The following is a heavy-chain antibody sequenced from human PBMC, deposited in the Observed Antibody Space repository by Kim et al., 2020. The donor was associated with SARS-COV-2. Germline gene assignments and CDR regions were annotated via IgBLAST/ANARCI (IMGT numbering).Heavy chain of an antibody. D-gene: IGHD6-13*01. Sequence: YPGSVKVRFTISRENAKNSLYLQMNSLGAGDTAVYYWARGHIAAAASFDYWGQGTLVTVSS. J-gene: IGHJ4*02. V-gene: IGHV3-13*01. CDR3: ARGHIAAAASFDY.